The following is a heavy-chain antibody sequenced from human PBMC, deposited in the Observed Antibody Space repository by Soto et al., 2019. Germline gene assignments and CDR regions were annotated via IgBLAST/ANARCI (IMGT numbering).Heavy chain of an antibody. CDR3: ASDSSGWYSAFDI. V-gene: IGHV1-8*01. Sequence: ASVKVSCKASGYTFTSYDINWVRQATGQGLEXMGXXXPYXGXTXXAXXXQGRVTMTRNTSISTAYMEMSSLRSEDTAVYYCASDSSGWYSAFDIWGQGTMVTV. CDR1: GYTFTSYD. CDR2: XXPYXGXT. J-gene: IGHJ3*02. D-gene: IGHD6-19*01.